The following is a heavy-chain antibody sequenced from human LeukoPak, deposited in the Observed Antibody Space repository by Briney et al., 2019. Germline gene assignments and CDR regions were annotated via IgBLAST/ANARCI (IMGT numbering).Heavy chain of an antibody. V-gene: IGHV1-69*05. D-gene: IGHD2-2*01. CDR2: IIPIFGTA. CDR1: GGTFSSYA. CDR3: ARYCSSTSCQFDP. Sequence: ASVKVSCKASGGTFSSYAISWARQAPGQGLEWMGGIIPIFGTANYAQKFQGRVTITTDESASTAYMELSSLRSEDTAVYYCARYCSSTSCQFDPWGQGTLVTVSS. J-gene: IGHJ5*02.